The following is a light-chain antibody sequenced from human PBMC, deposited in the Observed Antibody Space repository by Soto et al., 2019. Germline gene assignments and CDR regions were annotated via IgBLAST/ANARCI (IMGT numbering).Light chain of an antibody. J-gene: IGKJ1*01. Sequence: DIQMTQSPSSLSASVGDRVTITCRASQGIGNDLAWYQQKPGKVPKVLIYTASTLQSGVPSRFSGSGSGTDFTLTISSLQPEDFATYYCQKFDNAPQTFGQGIKVEIK. CDR3: QKFDNAPQT. V-gene: IGKV1-27*01. CDR2: TAS. CDR1: QGIGND.